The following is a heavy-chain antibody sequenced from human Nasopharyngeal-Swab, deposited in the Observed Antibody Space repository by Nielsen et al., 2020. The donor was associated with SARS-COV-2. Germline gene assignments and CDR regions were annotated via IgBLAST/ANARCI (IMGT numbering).Heavy chain of an antibody. J-gene: IGHJ3*02. V-gene: IGHV3-30*03. Sequence: GESLKISCAASGFTFSSFGMHWARQAPGKGLEWVAVISYDGSNKYYADSVKGRFTISRDNSKNTLYLQMNSLRAEDTAVYYCARSSGYLDAFDIWGQGTMVTVSS. CDR2: ISYDGSNK. CDR3: ARSSGYLDAFDI. CDR1: GFTFSSFG. D-gene: IGHD5-12*01.